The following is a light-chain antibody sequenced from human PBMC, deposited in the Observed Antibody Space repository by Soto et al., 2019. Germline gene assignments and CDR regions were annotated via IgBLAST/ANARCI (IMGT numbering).Light chain of an antibody. CDR2: LDN. CDR3: AAWDDSLSSPI. Sequence: QLVLTQPPSASGTPGQRVTISCSGSSSNIGDNYVYWYQHLPGTAPKLLIYLDNQRPSGVPDRFSGSKSGTSASLAISGLRSEDEAHYYCAAWDDSLSSPIFGGGTKLTVL. J-gene: IGLJ2*01. V-gene: IGLV1-47*02. CDR1: SSNIGDNY.